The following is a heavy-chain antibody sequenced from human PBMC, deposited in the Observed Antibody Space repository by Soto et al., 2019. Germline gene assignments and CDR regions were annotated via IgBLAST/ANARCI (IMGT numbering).Heavy chain of an antibody. V-gene: IGHV4-39*01. D-gene: IGHD3-10*01. CDR1: GGSISSFTYY. J-gene: IGHJ5*02. CDR2: VYYNENT. CDR3: ARRERYYGSPGWFDP. Sequence: ASETLSLTCSVSGGSISSFTYYWGWIRQPPGKGLEWIGTVYYNENTYYNPSLKSRVTITVDTAKNQFSLNLRSVTAADTAMYFCARRERYYGSPGWFDPWGPGTRVTVSS.